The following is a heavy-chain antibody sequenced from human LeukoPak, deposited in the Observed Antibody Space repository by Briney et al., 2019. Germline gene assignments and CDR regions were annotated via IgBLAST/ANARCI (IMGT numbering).Heavy chain of an antibody. Sequence: PSETLSLTCTVSGGSISSGGYYWSWIRQHPGKGLEWIGYIYYSGSTYYNPSLKSRVTISVDTSKNQFSLKLSSVTAADTAVYYCARGIVVVITGDAFDIWGQGTMVTVSS. CDR2: IYYSGST. CDR3: ARGIVVVITGDAFDI. J-gene: IGHJ3*02. D-gene: IGHD3-22*01. CDR1: GGSISSGGYY. V-gene: IGHV4-31*03.